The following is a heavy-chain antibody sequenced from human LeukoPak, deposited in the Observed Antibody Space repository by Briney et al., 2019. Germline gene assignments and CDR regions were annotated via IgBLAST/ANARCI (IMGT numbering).Heavy chain of an antibody. D-gene: IGHD2-8*01. V-gene: IGHV4-34*01. Sequence: GSPRLSCAGSGYTFSSYTMNWVRQPPGKGLEWIGEVNQRGGISYNPSLKSRVSISVDTSKNQFSLKLTSVTAADTAVYFCASGGVGPRLQNWGQGSLVTVSS. CDR1: GYTFSSYT. CDR2: VNQRGGI. J-gene: IGHJ4*02. CDR3: ASGGVGPRLQN.